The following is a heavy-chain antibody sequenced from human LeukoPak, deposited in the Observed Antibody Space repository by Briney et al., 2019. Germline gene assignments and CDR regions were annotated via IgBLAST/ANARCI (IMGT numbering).Heavy chain of an antibody. Sequence: SVKVSCKASGGTFSSYAISWVRQAPGQGLEWMGGIIPIFGTANYAQKFQGRVTITADESTSTAHMELSSLRSEDTAVYYCARLKYCTNGVCYAGFDYWGQGTLVTVSS. CDR2: IIPIFGTA. CDR1: GGTFSSYA. J-gene: IGHJ4*02. D-gene: IGHD2-8*01. CDR3: ARLKYCTNGVCYAGFDY. V-gene: IGHV1-69*13.